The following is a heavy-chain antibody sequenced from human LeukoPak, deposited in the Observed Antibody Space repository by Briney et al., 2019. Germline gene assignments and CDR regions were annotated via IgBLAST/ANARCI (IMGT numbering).Heavy chain of an antibody. V-gene: IGHV4-59*01. Sequence: PSETLSLTCTVSGGSISSYYWSWIRQPPGKGLEWIGYIYYSGSTNYNPSLKSRVTISVDTSKNQFSLKLSSVTAADTAVYYCASVTGYYFPDYWGQGTLVTVSS. CDR3: ASVTGYYFPDY. D-gene: IGHD3-22*01. CDR2: IYYSGST. J-gene: IGHJ4*02. CDR1: GGSISSYY.